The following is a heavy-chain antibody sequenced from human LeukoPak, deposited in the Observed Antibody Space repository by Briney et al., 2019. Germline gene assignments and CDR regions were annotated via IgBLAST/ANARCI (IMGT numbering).Heavy chain of an antibody. J-gene: IGHJ4*02. Sequence: GGSLRLSCAASGFTFSSYSMSWVRQAPGKGLEWVSSISSSSSYIYYADSVKGRFTISRDNAKNSLYLQMNSLRAEDTAVYYCARRLYYDSSGYYNTAFDYWGQGTLVTVSS. D-gene: IGHD3-22*01. CDR1: GFTFSSYS. V-gene: IGHV3-21*01. CDR2: ISSSSSYI. CDR3: ARRLYYDSSGYYNTAFDY.